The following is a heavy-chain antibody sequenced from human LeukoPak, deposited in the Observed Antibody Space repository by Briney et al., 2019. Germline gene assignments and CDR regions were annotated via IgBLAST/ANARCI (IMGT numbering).Heavy chain of an antibody. CDR3: AKDLDR. J-gene: IGHJ4*02. Sequence: GGSLRLSCAASGFTFSSYGMHWVRQAPGKGLEWVAVISYDGSNKYCADSVKGRFTISRDNSKNTLYLQMNSLRAEDTAVYYCAKDLDRWGQGTLVTVSS. CDR2: ISYDGSNK. CDR1: GFTFSSYG. V-gene: IGHV3-30*18.